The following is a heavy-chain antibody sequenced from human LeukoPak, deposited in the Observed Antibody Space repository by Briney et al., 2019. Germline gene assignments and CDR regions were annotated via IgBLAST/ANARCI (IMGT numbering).Heavy chain of an antibody. CDR2: INAGNGHT. J-gene: IGHJ4*02. CDR3: ARAGYCSGGNCYTFDY. D-gene: IGHD2-15*01. Sequence: ASVKVSCKASGYTFTSYTLHWVRQAPGQRLEWMGWINAGNGHTRDSQKFQGRVTITGDTSASTAYMELSSLRSEDTAVYYCARAGYCSGGNCYTFDYWGQGTLVTVSS. V-gene: IGHV1-3*01. CDR1: GYTFTSYT.